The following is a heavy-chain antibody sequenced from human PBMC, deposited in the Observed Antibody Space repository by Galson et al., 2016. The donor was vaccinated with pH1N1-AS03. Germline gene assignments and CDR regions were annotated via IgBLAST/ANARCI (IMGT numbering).Heavy chain of an antibody. J-gene: IGHJ4*02. CDR1: GGSMTSPDW. D-gene: IGHD3-16*02. V-gene: IGHV4-4*02. CDR3: ASAGYHTPGYHY. Sequence: SETLSLTCAVSGGSMTSPDWWTGVRQPPGKGLEWIGEVHYSGTTSYNPSLNSRVTMSIDKSNNQFSLNLGSVTAADTAVYFCASAGYHTPGYHYWGQGALVTVSS. CDR2: VHYSGTT.